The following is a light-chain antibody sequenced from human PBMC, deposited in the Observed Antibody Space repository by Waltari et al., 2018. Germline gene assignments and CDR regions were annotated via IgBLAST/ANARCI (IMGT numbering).Light chain of an antibody. J-gene: IGLJ1*01. V-gene: IGLV3-21*04. CDR3: HVWHPHVDPGV. CDR1: TIGTCR. CDR2: YDR. Sequence: SYVVTQPPSVSVAPGEPATITCGGDTIGTCRVHWYPQKAGQAPVLVIFYDRDRPSGIPDRFSGSNSGNTATLTISRVEAGDEARYYCHVWHPHVDPGVFGTGTEVTVL.